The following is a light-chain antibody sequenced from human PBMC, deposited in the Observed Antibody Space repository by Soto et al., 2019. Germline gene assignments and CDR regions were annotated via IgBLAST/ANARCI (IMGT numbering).Light chain of an antibody. CDR1: QSVSGSY. CDR3: QHYGNSQLT. J-gene: IGKJ4*01. V-gene: IGKV3-20*01. CDR2: GAS. Sequence: EIVLTQSPGTLSLSPGERATLFCRASQSVSGSYLAWYQQKPGQAPRVLIYGASSRATGIPDRFSGSGSGTDFTLTISRLEPEDFEVYYCQHYGNSQLTFGGGTKVDIX.